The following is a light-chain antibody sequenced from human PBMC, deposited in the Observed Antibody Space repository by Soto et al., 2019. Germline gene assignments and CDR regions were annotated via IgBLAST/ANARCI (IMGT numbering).Light chain of an antibody. CDR1: QSVSSD. CDR3: QQYNNGPPLT. Sequence: DIVLPQSTDTLSVSPGERSTLSCMASQSVSSDLAWYQQKPGQAPRLLIYGASTRATGIPARFSGSGSGTEFTLTISSLQPEDFAVYYCQQYNNGPPLTFGGGTKVDIK. V-gene: IGKV3-15*01. J-gene: IGKJ4*01. CDR2: GAS.